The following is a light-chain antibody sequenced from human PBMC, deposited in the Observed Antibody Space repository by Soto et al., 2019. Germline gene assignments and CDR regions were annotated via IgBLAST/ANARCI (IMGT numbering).Light chain of an antibody. CDR3: QQRSNWPRT. V-gene: IGKV3-11*01. J-gene: IGKJ2*01. CDR2: DAS. CDR1: QNINIY. Sequence: EIVLTQSPATLSLSPGERATLSCRASQNINIYLAWYQQKPGQAPRLLIYDASNRATGIPARFSGSGSGTDFTLTISSLEPEDFAVYYCQQRSNWPRTFGQGTKLEIK.